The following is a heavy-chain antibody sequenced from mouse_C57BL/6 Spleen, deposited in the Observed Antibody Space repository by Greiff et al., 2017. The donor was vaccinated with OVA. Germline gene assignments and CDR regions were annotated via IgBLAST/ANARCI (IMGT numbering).Heavy chain of an antibody. CDR1: GFTFSSYG. V-gene: IGHV5-6*01. J-gene: IGHJ4*01. CDR2: ISSGGSYT. CDR3: SRRGVVLGAMDY. D-gene: IGHD4-1*01. Sequence: EVHLVESGGDLVKPGGSLKLSCAASGFTFSSYGMSWVRQTPDKRLEWVATISSGGSYTYYPDSVKGRFTIYRDNAKNTLYLQMSSLKSEDSAMYYCSRRGVVLGAMDYWGQGTSVTVSS.